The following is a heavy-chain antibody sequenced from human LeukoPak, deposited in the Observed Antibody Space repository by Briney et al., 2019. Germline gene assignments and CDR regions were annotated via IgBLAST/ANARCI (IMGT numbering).Heavy chain of an antibody. CDR2: IGTAGDT. Sequence: PGGSLRLSCAASGFTFSSYDMHWVRQATGKGLEWVSAIGTAGDTYYPGSVKGRFTISRENAKNSLYLQMNSLRAGDTAVYYCARGLYSGYDFGEYYFDYWGQGTLVTVSS. D-gene: IGHD5-12*01. CDR3: ARGLYSGYDFGEYYFDY. CDR1: GFTFSSYD. J-gene: IGHJ4*02. V-gene: IGHV3-13*01.